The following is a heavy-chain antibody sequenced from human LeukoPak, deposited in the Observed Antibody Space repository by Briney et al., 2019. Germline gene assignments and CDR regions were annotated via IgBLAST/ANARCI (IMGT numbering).Heavy chain of an antibody. CDR3: AKGPPYFDWLFFENENMDV. V-gene: IGHV3-23*01. J-gene: IGHJ6*02. CDR2: ISGSGGST. CDR1: GFTFSSYA. Sequence: GGSLRLSCAASGFTFSSYAMSWVRQAPGKGLEWVSAISGSGGSTYCADSVKGRFTISRDNSKNTLYLQMNSLRAEDTAVYYCAKGPPYFDWLFFENENMDVWGQGTTVTVSS. D-gene: IGHD3-9*01.